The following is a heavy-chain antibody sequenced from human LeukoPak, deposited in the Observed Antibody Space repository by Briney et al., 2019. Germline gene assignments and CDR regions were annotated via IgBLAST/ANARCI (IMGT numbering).Heavy chain of an antibody. CDR2: IYGSGGST. J-gene: IGHJ6*03. CDR1: GFSFSNFA. V-gene: IGHV3-23*01. D-gene: IGHD3-10*01. CDR3: AKVGYFGSGRHYYYYMDV. Sequence: PGGSLRLSCAASGFSFSNFAMTWVRQAPGEGLEGVSVIYGSGGSTFYADSVKGRFTMSRDNSKNMLYLEMNTLRAEDTALYYCAKVGYFGSGRHYYYYMDVWGKGTTVTVSS.